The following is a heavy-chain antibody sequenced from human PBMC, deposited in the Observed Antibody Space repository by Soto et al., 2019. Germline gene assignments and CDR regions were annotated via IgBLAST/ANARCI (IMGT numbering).Heavy chain of an antibody. D-gene: IGHD3-16*01. CDR1: GGSISSGGYY. CDR2: IYYSAST. J-gene: IGHJ4*02. CDR3: AGAWGGYFDY. Sequence: QVQLQESGPGLVRPSQTLSLTCTVSGGSISSGGYYWSWIRQHPGKGLEWTGYIYYSASTYYKPSLKRPVTISGDTSKNQFSLRLSSVTAADTAVYYCAGAWGGYFDYWGQGTLVTVSS. V-gene: IGHV4-31*01.